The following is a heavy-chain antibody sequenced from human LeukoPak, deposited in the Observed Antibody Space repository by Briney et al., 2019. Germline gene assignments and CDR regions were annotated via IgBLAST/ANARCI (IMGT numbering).Heavy chain of an antibody. CDR1: GGSFSGYY. Sequence: SETLSLTRAVYGGSFSGYYWSWIRQPPGKGLEWIGEINHSGSTNYNPSLKSRVTISVDTSKNQFSLKLSSVTAADTAVYYCARGSSNPLHITMVRGPRPLDYWGQGTLVTVSS. CDR2: INHSGST. J-gene: IGHJ4*02. V-gene: IGHV4-34*01. D-gene: IGHD3-10*01. CDR3: ARGSSNPLHITMVRGPRPLDY.